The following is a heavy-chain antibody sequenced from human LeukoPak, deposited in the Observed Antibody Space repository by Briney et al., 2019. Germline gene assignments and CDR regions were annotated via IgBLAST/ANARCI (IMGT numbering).Heavy chain of an antibody. V-gene: IGHV4-38-2*02. CDR3: ARGVRRQPFDY. J-gene: IGHJ4*02. CDR1: GHSISSPYY. Sequence: SETLSLTCTVSGHSISSPYYWAWIRQPPGKGLEWIGEINHSGSTNYNPSLKSRVTISVDTSKNQFSLKLSSVTAADTAVYYCARGVRRQPFDYWGQGTLVTVSS. CDR2: INHSGST. D-gene: IGHD6-13*01.